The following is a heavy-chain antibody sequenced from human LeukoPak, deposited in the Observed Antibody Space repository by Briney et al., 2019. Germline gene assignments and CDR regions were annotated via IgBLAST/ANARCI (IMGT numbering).Heavy chain of an antibody. J-gene: IGHJ4*02. D-gene: IGHD2-2*01. CDR1: AGSISTNY. Sequence: SETLSLTCTVSAGSISTNYWSWVRQPAGKGLEWIGRIHASGSSSYNPSLKSRVTMSIDTSKNQFSLKMTSVTAADTAVYYCARGLEAPVGMLDYWGQGTLVTVSS. CDR3: ARGLEAPVGMLDY. CDR2: IHASGSS. V-gene: IGHV4-4*07.